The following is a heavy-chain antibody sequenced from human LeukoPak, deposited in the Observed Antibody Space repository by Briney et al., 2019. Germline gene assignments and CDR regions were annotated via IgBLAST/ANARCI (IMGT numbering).Heavy chain of an antibody. CDR2: INLSGGGT. D-gene: IGHD6-19*01. CDR3: ARGGAVASIWYLDL. V-gene: IGHV1-46*01. Sequence: ASVKVSCKASGYTFSSYHIHWVRQAPGQGLEWMGIINLSGGGTSYALKFQGRVTMTRDTSTSTVYMDLSSLRSEDTAVYYCARGGAVASIWYLDLWGRGTLVTVSS. CDR1: GYTFSSYH. J-gene: IGHJ2*01.